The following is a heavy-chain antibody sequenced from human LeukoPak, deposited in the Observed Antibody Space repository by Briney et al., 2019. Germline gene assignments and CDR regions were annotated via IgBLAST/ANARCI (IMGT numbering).Heavy chain of an antibody. J-gene: IGHJ4*02. CDR2: ISYDGSNK. CDR1: GFTFNNYD. CDR3: AKVGGEGAAAGTKVQPYYFDY. D-gene: IGHD6-13*01. V-gene: IGHV3-30-3*01. Sequence: GGSLRLSCAASGFTFNNYDMHWVRQAPGKGLEWVAVISYDGSNKYYADSVKGRFTVSRDNSKNTLYLQMNSLRAEDTAVYYCAKVGGEGAAAGTKVQPYYFDYWGQGTLVTVSS.